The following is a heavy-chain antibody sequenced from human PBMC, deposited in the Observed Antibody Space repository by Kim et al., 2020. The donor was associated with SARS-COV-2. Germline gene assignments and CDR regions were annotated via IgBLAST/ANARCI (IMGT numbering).Heavy chain of an antibody. J-gene: IGHJ4*02. CDR1: GHTFTAYY. V-gene: IGHV1-2*06. CDR2: INSDSGGT. CDR3: AGEPGLSRYQSFDS. Sequence: ASVKVSCEASGHTFTAYYINWVRQAPGQGLEWMGRINSDSGGTNYAQKFQGRVTMTRDTSITTAYMELSRLTSDDTAVYYCAGEPGLSRYQSFDSWGQGTLVTVSS. D-gene: IGHD5-12*01.